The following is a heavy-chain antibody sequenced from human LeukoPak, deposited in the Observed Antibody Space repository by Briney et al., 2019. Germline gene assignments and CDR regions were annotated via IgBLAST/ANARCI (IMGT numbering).Heavy chain of an antibody. Sequence: GGSLRLSCAASGFTFSSYAMHWVRQAPGKGLEWVAVISYDGSNKYYADSVKGRFTISRDNSKNTLYLQMNSLRAEDTAVYYCAKDYYDSSGYGGIWYFDYWGQGTLVTVSS. CDR1: GFTFSSYA. D-gene: IGHD3-22*01. J-gene: IGHJ4*02. CDR2: ISYDGSNK. V-gene: IGHV3-30-3*01. CDR3: AKDYYDSSGYGGIWYFDY.